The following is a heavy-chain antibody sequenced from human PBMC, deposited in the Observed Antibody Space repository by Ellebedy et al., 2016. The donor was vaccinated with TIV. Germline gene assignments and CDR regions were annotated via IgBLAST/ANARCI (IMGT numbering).Heavy chain of an antibody. CDR1: GDSISSGGYS. D-gene: IGHD3-22*01. V-gene: IGHV4-30-2*01. CDR2: IYHSGKT. CDR3: ARVRNYYDSSGYYWPYNWFDP. J-gene: IGHJ5*02. Sequence: SETLSLXCAVSGDSISSGGYSWSWIRQPPGQGLEWIGYIYHSGKTYYNPSLKSRVTISVDRPKNQFSVRLNSVTAADTAVYYCARVRNYYDSSGYYWPYNWFDPWGQGTLVTVSS.